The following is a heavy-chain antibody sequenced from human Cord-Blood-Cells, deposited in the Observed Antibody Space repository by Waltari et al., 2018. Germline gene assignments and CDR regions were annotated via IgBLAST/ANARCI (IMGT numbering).Heavy chain of an antibody. CDR1: XYTXXXYX. CDR2: INPNGGGT. Sequence: QVQLVQSGAEXXKPGASVXXXCKXXXYTXXXYXXXRGXXAPGKGLEWMGWINPNGGGTNYAQKFQGRVTMTRDTSISTAYMELSRLRSDDTAVYYCASDGEELGTNLDYWGQGTLVTVSS. CDR3: ASDGEELGTNLDY. J-gene: IGHJ4*02. V-gene: IGHV1-2*02. D-gene: IGHD7-27*01.